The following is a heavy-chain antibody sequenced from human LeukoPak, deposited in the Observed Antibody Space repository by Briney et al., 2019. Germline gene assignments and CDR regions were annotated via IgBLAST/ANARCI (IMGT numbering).Heavy chain of an antibody. Sequence: ASVKISCKASGYTFSTYGISWVRQAPGQGLEWMGWISAYKGNTYYAQKLQGRVTMTTDTSTSTAYMELRSLRSDDTAIYYCARDLYYYGSGSYYDVFDVWGQGTMVTVSS. J-gene: IGHJ3*01. CDR3: ARDLYYYGSGSYYDVFDV. V-gene: IGHV1-18*01. CDR2: ISAYKGNT. CDR1: GYTFSTYG. D-gene: IGHD3-10*01.